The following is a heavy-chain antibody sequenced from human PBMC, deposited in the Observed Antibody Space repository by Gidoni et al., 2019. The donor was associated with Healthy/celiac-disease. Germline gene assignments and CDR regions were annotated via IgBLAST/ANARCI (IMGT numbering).Heavy chain of an antibody. CDR3: ARLIYYYDSSGYYYIDY. J-gene: IGHJ4*02. D-gene: IGHD3-22*01. CDR2: IAYDGSNK. CDR1: GFTFSSSG. Sequence: LVQPGRSLRLSCASSGFTFSSSGMPWVRQAPGKGLEWVAVIAYDGSNKYYADSVKGRFTISRDNSKNTLYLQMNSLRAEDTAVYYCARLIYYYDSSGYYYIDYWGQGTLVTVSS. V-gene: IGHV3-30*03.